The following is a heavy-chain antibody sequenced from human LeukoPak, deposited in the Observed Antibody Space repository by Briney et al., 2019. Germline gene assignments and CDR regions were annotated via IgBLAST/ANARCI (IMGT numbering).Heavy chain of an antibody. CDR2: INTNTGNP. D-gene: IGHD1-26*01. V-gene: IGHV7-4-1*02. CDR1: GYTFTSYA. Sequence: VASVKVSCKASGYTFTSYAMNWVRQAPGQGLEWMGWINTNTGNPTYAQGFTGRFVFSLDTSVSTACLQISSLKAEDTAVYYCARVQELLVTNFDYWGQGTLVTVSS. CDR3: ARVQELLVTNFDY. J-gene: IGHJ4*02.